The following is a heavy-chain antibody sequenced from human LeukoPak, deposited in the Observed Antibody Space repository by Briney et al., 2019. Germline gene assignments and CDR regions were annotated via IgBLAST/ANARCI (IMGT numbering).Heavy chain of an antibody. J-gene: IGHJ6*02. CDR2: IYYSGTT. CDR3: ARDASLDV. Sequence: PSETLSLTCTVSGGSISSGGYYWNWIRQYPGKGLEWIGSIYYSGTTYYNPSLKNRVTISVDTSKNQFFLRLSSVTAADTAVYYCARDASLDVWGQGPRSPSP. V-gene: IGHV4-31*03. CDR1: GGSISSGGYY.